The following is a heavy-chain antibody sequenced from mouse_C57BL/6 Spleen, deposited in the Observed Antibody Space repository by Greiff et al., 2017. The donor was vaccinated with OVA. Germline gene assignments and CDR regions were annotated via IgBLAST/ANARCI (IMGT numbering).Heavy chain of an antibody. Sequence: VQLQQSGPGLVKPSQSLSLTCSVTGYSITSGYYWNWIRQFPGNKLEWMGYISYDGSNNYNPSLKNRISITRDTSKNQFFLKLNSVTTEDTATYYCAREDDYDLAWFAYWGQGTLVTVSA. CDR2: ISYDGSN. CDR1: GYSITSGYY. J-gene: IGHJ3*01. CDR3: AREDDYDLAWFAY. D-gene: IGHD2-4*01. V-gene: IGHV3-6*01.